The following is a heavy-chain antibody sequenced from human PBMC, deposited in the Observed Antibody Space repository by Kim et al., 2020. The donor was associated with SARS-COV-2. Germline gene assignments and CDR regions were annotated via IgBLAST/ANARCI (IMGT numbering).Heavy chain of an antibody. Sequence: GGSLRLSCTASDFNFKIYAMHWVRQAPGRGLEWLALISYDGSHAYYASSVGGRFAISRDNSRDTVFLQLNNLRSDDTAVYYCVRGLQGFCATTGCYDNYYYFGLDIWGPGATVTVSS. CDR1: DFNFKIYA. J-gene: IGHJ6*02. V-gene: IGHV3-30*09. CDR3: VRGLQGFCATTGCYDNYYYFGLDI. CDR2: ISYDGSHA. D-gene: IGHD2-2*01.